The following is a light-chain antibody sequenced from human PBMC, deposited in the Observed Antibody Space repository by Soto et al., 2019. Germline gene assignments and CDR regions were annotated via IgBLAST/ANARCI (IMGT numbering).Light chain of an antibody. J-gene: IGKJ2*01. Sequence: DVVMTQSPLSLPVTLGQPASISCRSSQGLVHSDGNTYLSWFQQRPGQSPRRLIYKVSDRDSGVPDRISGSGSGTDFTLKISRVEAEDIGVYYCMQGTHWPLAFGQGTKPEIK. CDR1: QGLVHSDGNTY. V-gene: IGKV2-30*02. CDR2: KVS. CDR3: MQGTHWPLA.